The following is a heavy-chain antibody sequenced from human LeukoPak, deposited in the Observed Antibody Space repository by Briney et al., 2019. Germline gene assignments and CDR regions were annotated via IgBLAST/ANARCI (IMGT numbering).Heavy chain of an antibody. J-gene: IGHJ5*02. CDR2: IYYSGST. CDR3: ARDGSYYDILTGYST. V-gene: IGHV4-61*01. D-gene: IGHD3-9*01. CDR1: GGSVSSGSYY. Sequence: PSETLSLTCTVSGGSVSSGSYYWSWIRQPPGKGLEWIGYIYYSGSTNYNPSLKSRVTISVDTSKNQFSLKLSSVTAADTAVYYCARDGSYYDILTGYSTWGQGTLVTVSS.